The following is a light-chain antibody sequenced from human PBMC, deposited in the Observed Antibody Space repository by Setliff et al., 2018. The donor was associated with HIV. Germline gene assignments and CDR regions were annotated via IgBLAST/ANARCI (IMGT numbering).Light chain of an antibody. CDR1: SSDVGTYNY. Sequence: SVLTQPASVSGSPGQSITISCTGTSSDVGTYNYVSWYQQHPGKAPKLMIYDVSKRPSGVSDRFSGSKSGNTASLTISGLQAEDEADYYCTSYTSSDIYVFATGTKVT. CDR2: DVS. J-gene: IGLJ1*01. V-gene: IGLV2-14*03. CDR3: TSYTSSDIYV.